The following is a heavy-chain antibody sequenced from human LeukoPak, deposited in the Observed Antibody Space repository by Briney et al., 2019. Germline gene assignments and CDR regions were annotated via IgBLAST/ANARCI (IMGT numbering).Heavy chain of an antibody. CDR1: GFTFSYFG. CDR2: IRYDGSNK. Sequence: PGGSLRLSCAASGFTFSYFGMNWVRQAPGKGLEWVTFIRYDGSNKYYADSVKGRFTISRDNSKNTLYLQMNSLRAEDTAVYYCAKGSKEVLFTRDHYMDVWGKGTTVTISS. J-gene: IGHJ6*03. D-gene: IGHD3-3*01. V-gene: IGHV3-30*02. CDR3: AKGSKEVLFTRDHYMDV.